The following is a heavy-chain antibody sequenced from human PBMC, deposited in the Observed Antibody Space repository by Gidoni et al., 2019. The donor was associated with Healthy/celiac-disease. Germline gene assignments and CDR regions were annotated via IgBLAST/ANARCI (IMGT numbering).Heavy chain of an antibody. CDR1: GGSISSSSYY. J-gene: IGHJ6*03. D-gene: IGHD1-26*01. CDR3: ARLRRSLANYYYYYMDV. Sequence: QLQLQESGPGLVKPSETLSLTCTVSGGSISSSSYYWGWIRQPPGKGLEWIGSIYYSGSTYYNPSLKSRVTISVDTSKNQYSLKLSSVTAADTAVYYCARLRRSLANYYYYYMDVWGKGTTVTVSS. CDR2: IYYSGST. V-gene: IGHV4-39*01.